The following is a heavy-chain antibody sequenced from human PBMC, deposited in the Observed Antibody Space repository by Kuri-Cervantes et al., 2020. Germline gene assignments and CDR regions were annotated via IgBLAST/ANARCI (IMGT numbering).Heavy chain of an antibody. D-gene: IGHD3-10*01. CDR3: AKDLIRGVIITAYYFDY. CDR2: ISYDGSNK. V-gene: IGHV3-30*18. Sequence: LSLTCTASGFTFSSYGMHWVRQAPGKGLEWVAVISYDGSNKYYADSVKGRFTISRDNSKNTLYLQMNSLRAEDTAVYYCAKDLIRGVIITAYYFDYWGQGTLVTVSS. J-gene: IGHJ4*02. CDR1: GFTFSSYG.